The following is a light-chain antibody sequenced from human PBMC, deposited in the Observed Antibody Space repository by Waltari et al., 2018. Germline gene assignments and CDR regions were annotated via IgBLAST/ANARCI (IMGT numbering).Light chain of an antibody. CDR3: HSRNGRNNEVV. CDR2: GKE. V-gene: IGLV3-19*01. CDR1: SLRTSY. J-gene: IGLJ3*02. Sequence: SSELTQGPAVSVALGQTVKITCQGDSLRTSYASWYQLTPGQAPVLVLFGKEKRPSGIPDRFSGYSSGTTSSLTITGAQAEDEADYYCHSRNGRNNEVVFGGGTKLTVL.